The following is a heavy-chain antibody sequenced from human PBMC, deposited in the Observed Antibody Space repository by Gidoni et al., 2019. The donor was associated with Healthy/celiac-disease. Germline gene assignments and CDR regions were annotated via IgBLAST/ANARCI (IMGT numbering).Heavy chain of an antibody. J-gene: IGHJ4*02. CDR1: GFTFSSYS. D-gene: IGHD5-12*01. Sequence: EVQLVESGGALVKPGGSLSLSCAASGFTFSSYSMNWVRQAPGKGLEWVSSISSSSNYINYADSVKGRFTNSRDNAKNSLYLQRNSLRAEDTAVYYCASLYSGYEYFDYWGQGTQVTVSS. V-gene: IGHV3-21*01. CDR2: ISSSSNYI. CDR3: ASLYSGYEYFDY.